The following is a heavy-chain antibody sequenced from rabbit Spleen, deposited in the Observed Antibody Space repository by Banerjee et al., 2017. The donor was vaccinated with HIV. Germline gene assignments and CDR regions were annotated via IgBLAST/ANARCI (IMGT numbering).Heavy chain of an antibody. V-gene: IGHV1S45*01. Sequence: QEQLEESGGGLVQPEGSLTLTCTASGFSFNNNYYLCWVRQAPGKGLEWIACIDTGSSGFTYFASWAKGRFTISKTSSTTVTLQMTSLTAADTATYFCARDLTSVVGWNFNLWGQGTLVTVS. D-gene: IGHD1-1*01. CDR1: GFSFNNNYY. CDR2: IDTGSSGFT. J-gene: IGHJ4*01. CDR3: ARDLTSVVGWNFNL.